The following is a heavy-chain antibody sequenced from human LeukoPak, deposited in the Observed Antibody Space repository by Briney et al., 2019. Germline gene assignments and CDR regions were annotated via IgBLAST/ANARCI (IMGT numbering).Heavy chain of an antibody. CDR2: ISVTGGST. CDR1: GFTFDDYG. J-gene: IGHJ3*02. V-gene: IGHV3-23*01. CDR3: AKGLRITIFGVSDAFDI. D-gene: IGHD3-3*01. Sequence: GGSLRLPCAASGFTFDDYGMSWVRQAPGKGLDWVSAISVTGGSTYYADSVKGRFTISRDNSKNTLYLQMNSLRAEDTAVYYCAKGLRITIFGVSDAFDIWGQGTMVTVSS.